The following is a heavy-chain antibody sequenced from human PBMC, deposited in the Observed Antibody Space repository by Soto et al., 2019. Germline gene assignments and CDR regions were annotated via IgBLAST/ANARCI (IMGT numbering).Heavy chain of an antibody. CDR3: ARVYCSGGSCYSEAYWFDP. CDR1: GYTFTGYY. D-gene: IGHD2-15*01. Sequence: QVQLVQSGAEVKKPGASVKVSCKASGYTFTGYYMHWVRQAPGQGLEWMGWINPNSGGTNYAQKFQGRVTMTRDKSISTAYMELSRLRSDDTAVYYCARVYCSGGSCYSEAYWFDPWGQGTLVTVSS. J-gene: IGHJ5*02. V-gene: IGHV1-2*02. CDR2: INPNSGGT.